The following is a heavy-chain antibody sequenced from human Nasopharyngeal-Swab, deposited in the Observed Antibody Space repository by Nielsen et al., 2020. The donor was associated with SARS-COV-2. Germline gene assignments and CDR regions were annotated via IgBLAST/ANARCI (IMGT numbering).Heavy chain of an antibody. CDR2: INPNSGGT. CDR1: GYTFTGYY. V-gene: IGHV1-2*04. D-gene: IGHD4/OR15-4a*01. J-gene: IGHJ6*02. CDR3: ARDLVADYALTVRGNYYYGMDV. Sequence: ASVKVSCKASGYTFTGYYMYWVRQAPGQGLEWMGWINPNSGGTNYAQKFQGWVTMTRDTSISTAYMELSRLRSDDTAVYYCARDLVADYALTVRGNYYYGMDVWGQGTTVTVSS.